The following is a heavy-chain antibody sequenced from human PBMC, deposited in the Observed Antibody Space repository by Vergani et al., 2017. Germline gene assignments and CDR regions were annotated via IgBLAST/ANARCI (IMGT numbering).Heavy chain of an antibody. D-gene: IGHD2-2*01. CDR3: ARVGTSSNRDYFDY. Sequence: QVQLVQSGAEVQKPGASVKVSCKASGYTFTDYFMHWVRQAPGQGLEWMAWINPNSGGTNYAQKFQGRVTMTRDTSISTADMELSNLRTDDTAVYYCARVGTSSNRDYFDYWGQGTLVTVSS. CDR2: INPNSGGT. V-gene: IGHV1-2*02. CDR1: GYTFTDYF. J-gene: IGHJ4*02.